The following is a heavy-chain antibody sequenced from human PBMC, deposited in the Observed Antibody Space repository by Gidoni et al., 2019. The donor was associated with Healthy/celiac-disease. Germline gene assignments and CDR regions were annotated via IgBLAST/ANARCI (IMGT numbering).Heavy chain of an antibody. CDR2: IIPILGIA. Sequence: QVQLVQSGAEVKKPGSSVKVSCKASGGTFSSYAISWVRQAPGQGLEWMGRIIPILGIANYAQKFQGRVTITADKSTSTAYMELSSLRSEDTAVYYCARGRAIMGWNYAVGGMDVWGQGTTVTVSS. CDR1: GGTFSSYA. J-gene: IGHJ6*02. CDR3: ARGRAIMGWNYAVGGMDV. V-gene: IGHV1-69*09. D-gene: IGHD1-7*01.